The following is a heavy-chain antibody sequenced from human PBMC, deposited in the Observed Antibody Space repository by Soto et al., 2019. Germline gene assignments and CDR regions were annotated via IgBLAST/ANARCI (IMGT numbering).Heavy chain of an antibody. J-gene: IGHJ5*02. CDR1: GGSISSYY. V-gene: IGHV4-59*01. Sequence: SETLSLTCTVSGGSISSYYWSWIRQPPGKGLEWIGYIYYSGSTNYNPSLKSRVTISVDTSKNQFSLKLSSVTAADTAVYYCARAAAGIGSWFDPWGQGTLVTVSS. D-gene: IGHD6-13*01. CDR3: ARAAAGIGSWFDP. CDR2: IYYSGST.